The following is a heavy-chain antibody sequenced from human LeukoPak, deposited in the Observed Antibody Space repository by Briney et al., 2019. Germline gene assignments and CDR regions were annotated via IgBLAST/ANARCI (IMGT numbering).Heavy chain of an antibody. CDR2: ISYDGSNK. CDR3: ARDSQYCSGGSCYSEEFYHPEYYFDY. CDR1: GFTFSSYA. V-gene: IGHV3-30-3*01. J-gene: IGHJ4*02. Sequence: PGRSLRLSCAASGFTFSSYAMHWVRQAPGKGLEWVAVISYDGSNKYYADSVKGRFTTSRDNSKNTLYLQINSLRAEDTAVYYCARDSQYCSGGSCYSEEFYHPEYYFDYWGQGTLVTVSS. D-gene: IGHD2-15*01.